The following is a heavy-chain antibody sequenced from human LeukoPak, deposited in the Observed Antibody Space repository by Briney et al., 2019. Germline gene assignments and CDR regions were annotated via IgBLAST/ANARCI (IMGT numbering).Heavy chain of an antibody. J-gene: IGHJ4*02. CDR3: ARGRIYFDY. CDR2: ISGSGGSK. Sequence: PGRSLRLSCAASGFTFSSYAMHWVRQAPGKGLEWVSYISGSGGSKYYADSVKGRFTISRDNAKNSLYLQMNSLRAEDTAVYYCARGRIYFDYWGQGALVTVSS. D-gene: IGHD2-15*01. V-gene: IGHV3-48*03. CDR1: GFTFSSYA.